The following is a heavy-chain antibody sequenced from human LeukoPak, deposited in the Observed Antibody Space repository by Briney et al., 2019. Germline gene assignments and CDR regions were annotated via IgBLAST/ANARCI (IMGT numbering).Heavy chain of an antibody. Sequence: SETLSLTCAVSGGSISIGGYSWSWIRQPPGKGQEWIGYIYHSGSTYYNPSLKSRVTISVDRSKNQFSLKLSSVTAADTAVYYCARGQQFWSGQLYYYYGMDAWGQGTTVTVSS. CDR1: GGSISIGGYS. J-gene: IGHJ6*02. CDR2: IYHSGST. V-gene: IGHV4-30-2*01. CDR3: ARGQQFWSGQLYYYYGMDA. D-gene: IGHD3-3*02.